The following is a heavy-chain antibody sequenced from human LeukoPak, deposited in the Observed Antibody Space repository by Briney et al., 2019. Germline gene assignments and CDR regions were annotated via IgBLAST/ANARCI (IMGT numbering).Heavy chain of an antibody. V-gene: IGHV3-23*01. D-gene: IGHD2-21*01. CDR1: GFTFDDYG. J-gene: IGHJ4*02. CDR2: ISGSGGST. CDR3: ATVAYCGGDCYSTYFDY. Sequence: PGGSLRLSCAASGFTFDDYGMSWVRQAPGKGLEWVSGISGSGGSTHYADSVKGRFTISRDNSKNTLYLQMNSLRVEDTAVYYCATVAYCGGDCYSTYFDYWGQGTLVTVSS.